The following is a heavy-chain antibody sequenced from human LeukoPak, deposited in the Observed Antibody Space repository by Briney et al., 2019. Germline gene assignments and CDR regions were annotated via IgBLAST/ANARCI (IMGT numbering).Heavy chain of an antibody. CDR3: ARETYYYGMDV. CDR1: GFIFSNSG. V-gene: IGHV3-33*01. Sequence: PGGSLRLSCTASGFIFSNSGMHWVRQAPGKGLEWVAVIWSDGSYRYYADSVKGRFTISRDNSKNTLYLQMNSLRAEDTAVYFCARETYYYGMDVWGQGTTVTVSS. J-gene: IGHJ6*02. CDR2: IWSDGSYR.